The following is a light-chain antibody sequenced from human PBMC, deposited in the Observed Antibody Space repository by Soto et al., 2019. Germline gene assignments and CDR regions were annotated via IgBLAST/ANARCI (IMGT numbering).Light chain of an antibody. CDR1: QSISSW. V-gene: IGKV1-5*03. CDR2: KAS. CDR3: QRYNRFPFT. Sequence: DIQMTQSPSTLSASVGDRVTITCRASQSISSWLAWYQQKPGKAPNLLIYKASSLQSGVPSRFSGSGSGTEFTLTINSLQPDDFATYYCQRYNRFPFTFGQGTKLEIK. J-gene: IGKJ2*01.